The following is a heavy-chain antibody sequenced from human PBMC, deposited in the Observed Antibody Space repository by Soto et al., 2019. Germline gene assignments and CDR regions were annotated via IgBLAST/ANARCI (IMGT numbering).Heavy chain of an antibody. V-gene: IGHV1-69*01. CDR1: GGTFSSYA. CDR2: IIPIFGTA. D-gene: IGHD2-15*01. Sequence: QVQLVQSGAEVKKPGSSVKVSCKASGGTFSSYAISWVRQAPGQGLEWMGGIIPIFGTANYAQKFQGRVTSTADESTSTAYMELSSLRSEDTAVYYCARMGGMVVAATRFRFDPWGQGTLVTVSS. CDR3: ARMGGMVVAATRFRFDP. J-gene: IGHJ5*02.